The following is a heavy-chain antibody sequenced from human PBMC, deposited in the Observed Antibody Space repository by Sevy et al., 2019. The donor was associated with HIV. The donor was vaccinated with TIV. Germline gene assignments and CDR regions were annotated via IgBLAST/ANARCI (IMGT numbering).Heavy chain of an antibody. V-gene: IGHV1-69*13. CDR3: ARSISWYASFDY. CDR2: IIPMFGTA. J-gene: IGHJ4*02. CDR1: GRTFRSNA. D-gene: IGHD6-13*01. Sequence: ASVKVSCKSSGRTFRSNAIGWVRQAPGQGLEWMGGIIPMFGTANYAQKFQGRVTITADESASTAYIELSSLRSDDTAIYYCARSISWYASFDYWGQGTLVTVSS.